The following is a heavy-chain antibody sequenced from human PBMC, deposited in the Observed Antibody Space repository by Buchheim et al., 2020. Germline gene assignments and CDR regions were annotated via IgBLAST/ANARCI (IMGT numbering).Heavy chain of an antibody. J-gene: IGHJ6*02. CDR2: INHSGST. Sequence: QVQLQQWDAGLLKPSETLSLTCAVYGGSFSGYYWSWIRQPPGKGLEWIGEINHSGSTNYNPSLKSRVTISVDTSKNQFSLKLSSVTAADTAVYYCARANYYDSSGYSYYYYGMDVWGQGTT. V-gene: IGHV4-34*01. CDR1: GGSFSGYY. D-gene: IGHD3-22*01. CDR3: ARANYYDSSGYSYYYYGMDV.